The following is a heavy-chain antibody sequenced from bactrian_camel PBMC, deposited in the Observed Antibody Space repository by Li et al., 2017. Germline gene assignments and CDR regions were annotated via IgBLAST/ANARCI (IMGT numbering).Heavy chain of an antibody. Sequence: VQLVESGGGLVQPGGSLRLSCTASGLAAPGLAFSRYDMNWIRQAPGKGLEWVAAISSDGSNTYYKESVKGRFTIARDNAKNTLYLQMDNLKPEDTGLYYCGADTGLYCRGGLSNLEEYNYWGQGTQVTVS. D-gene: IGHD1*01. CDR3: GADTGLYCRGGLSNLEEYNY. V-gene: IGHV3S31*01. CDR2: ISSDGSNT. J-gene: IGHJ4*01. CDR1: GLAAPGLAFSRYD.